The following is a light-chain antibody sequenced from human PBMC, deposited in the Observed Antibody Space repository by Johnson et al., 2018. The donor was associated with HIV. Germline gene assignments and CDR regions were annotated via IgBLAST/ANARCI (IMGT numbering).Light chain of an antibody. Sequence: QSVLTQSPSVSAAPGQKVTISCSGTSSNIGNNYISWYQQLPGTAPKLLIYENNKRPSGIPDRFSGSKSGTSATLGITGLQTGEEADYYCGTWDSSLSADGVGTGTKVTVL. CDR2: ENN. CDR3: GTWDSSLSADG. J-gene: IGLJ1*01. V-gene: IGLV1-51*02. CDR1: SSNIGNNY.